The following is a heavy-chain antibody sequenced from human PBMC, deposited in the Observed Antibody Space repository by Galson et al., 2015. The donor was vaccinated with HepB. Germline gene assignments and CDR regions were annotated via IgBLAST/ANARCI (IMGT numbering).Heavy chain of an antibody. D-gene: IGHD3-3*01. CDR2: INPNSGDT. V-gene: IGHV1-2*06. CDR3: ARERRMVTIFV. J-gene: IGHJ4*02. Sequence: SVKVSCKASGYTFAGYYMHWVRQAPGKGLEWMGRINPNSGDTNYAQKFQGRVAMTRDTSISTAYMEVRSLRSDDTAVYYCARERRMVTIFVWGQGTLVTVSS. CDR1: GYTFAGYY.